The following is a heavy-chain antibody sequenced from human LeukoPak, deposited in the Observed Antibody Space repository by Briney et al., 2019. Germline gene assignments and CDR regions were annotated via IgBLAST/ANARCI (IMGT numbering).Heavy chain of an antibody. CDR2: ITAHSSKT. D-gene: IGHD3-16*02. CDR1: GYTFTSYG. CDR3: ARLTFGGVIVVDY. J-gene: IGHJ4*02. Sequence: ASVKVSCKASGYTFTSYGISWVRQAPGQGLEWMGWITAHSSKTNYAQKFQGRVTMTTDTSTSTAYMELKSLTSDDTAVYYCARLTFGGVIVVDYWGQGTLVTVSS. V-gene: IGHV1-18*01.